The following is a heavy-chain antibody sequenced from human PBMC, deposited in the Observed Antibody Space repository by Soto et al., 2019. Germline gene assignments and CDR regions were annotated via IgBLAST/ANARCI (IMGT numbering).Heavy chain of an antibody. Sequence: PSETLSLTCAVYGGSFSGYYWSWIRQPPGKGLEWIGEINHSGSTNYNPSLKSRVTISVDTSKNQFSLKLSSVTAADTAVYYCARGQVATIRFTYYYYGMDVWGQGTTVTVSS. D-gene: IGHD5-12*01. V-gene: IGHV4-34*01. CDR1: GGSFSGYY. CDR2: INHSGST. J-gene: IGHJ6*02. CDR3: ARGQVATIRFTYYYYGMDV.